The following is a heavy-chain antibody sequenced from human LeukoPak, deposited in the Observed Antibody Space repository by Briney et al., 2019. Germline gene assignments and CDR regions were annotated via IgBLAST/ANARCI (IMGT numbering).Heavy chain of an antibody. Sequence: SETLSLTFTVSGGSISSSSYYWGWIRQPPGKGLEWIGSIYYSGSTYYNPSLKSRVTISVDTSKNQFSLKLSSVTAADTAVYYCARLTGRERGITIFGVVTNDYWGQGTLVTVSS. D-gene: IGHD3-3*01. V-gene: IGHV4-39*01. CDR3: ARLTGRERGITIFGVVTNDY. CDR1: GGSISSSSYY. J-gene: IGHJ4*02. CDR2: IYYSGST.